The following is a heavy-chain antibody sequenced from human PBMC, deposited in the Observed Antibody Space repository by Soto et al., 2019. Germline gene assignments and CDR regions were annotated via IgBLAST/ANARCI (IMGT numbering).Heavy chain of an antibody. D-gene: IGHD1-20*01. CDR1: GYTFTGYY. J-gene: IGHJ4*02. Sequence: ASVKVSCKTPGYTFTGYYMHWVRQAPGQGLEWMGWINPNSGGTNYAQKFQGRVTMTRDTSISTAYMELSRLRSDDTAVYYCARDLYNWNDVAFDYWGQGTLVTVSS. CDR2: INPNSGGT. CDR3: ARDLYNWNDVAFDY. V-gene: IGHV1-2*02.